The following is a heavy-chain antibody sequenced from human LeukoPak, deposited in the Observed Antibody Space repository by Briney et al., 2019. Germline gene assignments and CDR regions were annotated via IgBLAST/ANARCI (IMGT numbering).Heavy chain of an antibody. J-gene: IGHJ4*02. CDR3: ARIGVAVSGRLDY. V-gene: IGHV5-51*01. CDR1: GYSFSTYW. CDR2: IYPRDSNT. Sequence: GESLKISCKGSGYSFSTYWIGWVRQMPGKGREWMGIIYPRDSNTTYSPSFQGQVTISADKSISTAYLQWSSLKASDTAMYYCARIGVAVSGRLDYWGQGTLVTVSS. D-gene: IGHD6-19*01.